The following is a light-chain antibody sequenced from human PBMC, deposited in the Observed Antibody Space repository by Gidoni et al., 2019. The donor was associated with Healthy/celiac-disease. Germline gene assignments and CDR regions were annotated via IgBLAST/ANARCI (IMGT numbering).Light chain of an antibody. CDR3: LQHNSYPLT. V-gene: IGKV1-17*01. Sequence: DIKMSQSPSSLSASVGDRVPLPCRASQGIRHDLGWYQQKPGQATKRLIYASSSLQSWVPSRFSGSVSGTEFTLTISSLQPEDFATYYYLQHNSYPLTFXGXTKVEIK. J-gene: IGKJ4*01. CDR2: ASS. CDR1: QGIRHD.